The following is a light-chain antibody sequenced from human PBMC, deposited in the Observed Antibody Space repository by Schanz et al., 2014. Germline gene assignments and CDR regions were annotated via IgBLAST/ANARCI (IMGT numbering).Light chain of an antibody. J-gene: IGLJ3*02. Sequence: QSALTQPASVSGSPGQSITISCAGTTTDVGGYNYVSWYQQHPGKAPKLMIYDVSNRPSGVSHRFSGSKSGNTASLTISGLQPEDEADYYCSSYTSSDNLVFGGGTKVTVL. CDR2: DVS. CDR1: TTDVGGYNY. V-gene: IGLV2-14*01. CDR3: SSYTSSDNLV.